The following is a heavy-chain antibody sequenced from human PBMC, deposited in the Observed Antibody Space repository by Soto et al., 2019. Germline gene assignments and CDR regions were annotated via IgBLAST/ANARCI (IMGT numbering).Heavy chain of an antibody. CDR1: GLNLIDYT. CDR2: ISWNGDSS. CDR3: VNAGKFKAFDV. Sequence: GGSLRLSCVASGLNLIDYTMHWVRQVPGKGLEWVSLISWNGDSSDYADSVKSRFTISRDNTKNSLYLQMNSLKTDDTALYFSVNAGKFKAFDVWGQGTLVSVYS. J-gene: IGHJ3*01. V-gene: IGHV3-43*01. D-gene: IGHD3-10*01.